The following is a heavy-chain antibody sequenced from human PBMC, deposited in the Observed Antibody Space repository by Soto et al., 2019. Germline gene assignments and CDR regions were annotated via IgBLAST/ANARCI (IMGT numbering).Heavy chain of an antibody. D-gene: IGHD3-10*01. CDR3: ASHGAMVRGVISPYYYYGMDV. V-gene: IGHV5-10-1*01. CDR1: GYSFTSYW. CDR2: IDPSDSYT. Sequence: GESLKISCKVSGYSFTSYWISWVRQMPGKGLEWMGRIDPSDSYTNYSPSFQGHVTISADKSISTAYLQWSSLKASDTAMYYCASHGAMVRGVISPYYYYGMDVWGQGTTVTVSS. J-gene: IGHJ6*02.